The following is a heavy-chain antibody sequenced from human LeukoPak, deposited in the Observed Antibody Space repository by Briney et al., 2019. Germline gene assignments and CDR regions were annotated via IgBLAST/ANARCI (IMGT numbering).Heavy chain of an antibody. Sequence: SVKVSCKASGGTFSSYAISWVRQAPGQGLEWMGRIIPIFGTANYAQKFQGRVTITTDESTSTAYMALSSLRSEDTAVYYWARDNPPALYSSGWYGNQGDYWGQGTLVTVSS. V-gene: IGHV1-69*05. CDR2: IIPIFGTA. CDR1: GGTFSSYA. D-gene: IGHD6-19*01. CDR3: ARDNPPALYSSGWYGNQGDY. J-gene: IGHJ4*02.